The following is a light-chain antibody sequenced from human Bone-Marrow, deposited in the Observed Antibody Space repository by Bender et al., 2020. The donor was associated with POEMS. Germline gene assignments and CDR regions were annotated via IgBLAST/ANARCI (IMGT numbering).Light chain of an antibody. CDR1: SSDVGRYDF. Sequence: QSALTQPASMSGSPGQSITISCTGTSSDVGRYDFVSWYQHHPGKAPKLMIYDVSNRPSGVSNRFSGSKSGNTASLTISGLQAEDEANYYCSSYTSSNTVIFGGGTKLTVL. V-gene: IGLV2-14*03. CDR3: SSYTSSNTVI. CDR2: DVS. J-gene: IGLJ2*01.